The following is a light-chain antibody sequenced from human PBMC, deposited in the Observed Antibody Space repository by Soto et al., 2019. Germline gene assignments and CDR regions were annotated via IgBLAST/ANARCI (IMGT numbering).Light chain of an antibody. J-gene: IGKJ1*01. V-gene: IGKV1-8*01. CDR1: QGVTKF. CDR3: QQYYNYPWA. CDR2: AAS. Sequence: AIRMTQTPSTFSASTRDIVTITSRASQGVTKFLAWYQQKPGKAPNLLIYAASTLQSGVPSRFSGSGSGTDFTLTISCLQPEDFATYYCQQYYNYPWAFGQGTKVDIK.